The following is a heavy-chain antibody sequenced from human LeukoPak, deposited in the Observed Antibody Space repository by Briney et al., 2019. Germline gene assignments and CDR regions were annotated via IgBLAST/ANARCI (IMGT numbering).Heavy chain of an antibody. J-gene: IGHJ3*02. CDR1: GGSISSYY. V-gene: IGHV4-59*01. CDR3: ARALRLWGGNSGIAFDI. D-gene: IGHD4-23*01. CDR2: IYNSGST. Sequence: TETQSLTCTVSGGSISSYYWSWIRQPPGKGLEWIGYIYNSGSTNYNHSLKSRVTISEDMSNNQFSLKLSSVTAADTAVYYCARALRLWGGNSGIAFDIWGQGTMVTVSS.